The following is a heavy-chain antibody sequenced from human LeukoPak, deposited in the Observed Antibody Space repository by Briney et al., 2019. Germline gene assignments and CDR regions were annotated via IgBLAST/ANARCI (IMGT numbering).Heavy chain of an antibody. V-gene: IGHV4-59*01. CDR2: IYYNGKA. CDR3: AKFGADYDMYV. Sequence: SETLSLTCTVSGGSISGYYWTWIRQPPGKGLEWIGQIYYNGKADYNPSLESRFTISVDTSKNKISLKLNSVTAADTAIYYCAKFGADYDMYVWGQGITVAVSS. CDR1: GGSISGYY. D-gene: IGHD3-16*01. J-gene: IGHJ6*02.